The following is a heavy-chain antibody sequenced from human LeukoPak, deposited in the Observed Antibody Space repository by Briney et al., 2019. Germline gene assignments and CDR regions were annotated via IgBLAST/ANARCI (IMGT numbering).Heavy chain of an antibody. CDR3: ATLGYCSSTSCYGYYYGMDV. J-gene: IGHJ6*02. D-gene: IGHD2-2*03. V-gene: IGHV3-23*01. CDR2: ISGSGGST. Sequence: PGGSLRLSCAASGFTFSDYYMSWIRQAPGKGLEWVSGISGSGGSTYYADSVKGRFTISRDNSKNTLYLQMNSLRAEDTAVYYCATLGYCSSTSCYGYYYGMDVWGQGTTVTVSS. CDR1: GFTFSDYY.